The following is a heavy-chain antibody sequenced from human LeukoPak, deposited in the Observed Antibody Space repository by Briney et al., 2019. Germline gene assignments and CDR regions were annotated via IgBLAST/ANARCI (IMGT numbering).Heavy chain of an antibody. Sequence: ASVKVSCKASGYTFTSYAMNWVRQAPGQGLEWMGWINTNTGNPTYAQGFTGRFVFSLDTSVSTAYLQISSPKAEDTAVYYCARGLWFGELLSWFDPWGQGTLVTVSS. D-gene: IGHD3-10*01. CDR3: ARGLWFGELLSWFDP. J-gene: IGHJ5*02. CDR1: GYTFTSYA. V-gene: IGHV7-4-1*02. CDR2: INTNTGNP.